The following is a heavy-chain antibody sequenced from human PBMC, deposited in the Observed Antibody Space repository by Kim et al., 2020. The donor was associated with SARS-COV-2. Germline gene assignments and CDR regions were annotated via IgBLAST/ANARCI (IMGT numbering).Heavy chain of an antibody. V-gene: IGHV1-2*02. CDR1: GYTFTGYY. D-gene: IGHD2-2*01. Sequence: ASVKVSCKASGYTFTGYYMHWVRQAPGQGLEWMGWINPNSGGTNYAQKFQGRVTMTRDTSISTAYMELSRLRSDDTAVYYCASERRMGLGYCSSTSCYDAFDIWGQGTMVTVSS. J-gene: IGHJ3*02. CDR3: ASERRMGLGYCSSTSCYDAFDI. CDR2: INPNSGGT.